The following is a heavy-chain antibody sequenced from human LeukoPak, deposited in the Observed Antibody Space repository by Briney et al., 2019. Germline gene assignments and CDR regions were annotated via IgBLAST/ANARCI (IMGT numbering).Heavy chain of an antibody. CDR1: GGSISIRSYY. V-gene: IGHV4-39*07. D-gene: IGHD3-10*01. CDR3: ARGSGAYYYGSGRGYFDY. J-gene: IGHJ4*02. CDR2: IYYSGST. Sequence: KPSETLSLTCTVSGGSISIRSYYWGWIRQPPGKGLEWIGSIYYSGSTYYNPSLKSRVTISVDTSKNQFSLKLSSVTAADTAVYYCARGSGAYYYGSGRGYFDYWGQGTLVTVSS.